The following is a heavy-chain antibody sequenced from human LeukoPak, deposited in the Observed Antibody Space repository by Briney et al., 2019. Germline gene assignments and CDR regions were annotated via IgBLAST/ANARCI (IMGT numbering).Heavy chain of an antibody. Sequence: PGGSLRLSCEASRFTFNNFGMHWVRQAPGKGLEWVSFIGYEGVHKYYADSVKGRFTISKDNSKATLYLQMNSLRPEDTAVYYCAKDLHGGYSSDYWGQGTLVTVFS. CDR2: IGYEGVHK. J-gene: IGHJ4*02. V-gene: IGHV3-30*02. D-gene: IGHD4-23*01. CDR3: AKDLHGGYSSDY. CDR1: RFTFNNFG.